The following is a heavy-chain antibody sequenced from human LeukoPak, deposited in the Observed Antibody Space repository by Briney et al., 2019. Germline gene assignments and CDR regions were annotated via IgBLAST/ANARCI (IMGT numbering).Heavy chain of an antibody. J-gene: IGHJ4*02. V-gene: IGHV3-30*03. CDR1: GFTFSSYG. D-gene: IGHD7-27*01. CDR3: ATSLGPLTEY. Sequence: GGSLRLSCAASGFTFSSYGMHWVRQAPGKGLEWVAVISYGGSNKYYADSVKGRFTISRDNSKNTLYLQMNSLRAEDTAVYYCATSLGPLTEYWGQGTLVTVSS. CDR2: ISYGGSNK.